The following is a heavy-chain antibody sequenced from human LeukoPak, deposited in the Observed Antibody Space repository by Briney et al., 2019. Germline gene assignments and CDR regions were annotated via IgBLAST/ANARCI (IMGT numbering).Heavy chain of an antibody. D-gene: IGHD1-20*01. Sequence: SETLSLTCAVYGESLGGYHWTWFRQPPGKGLEWIGEINYSGSTNYNPSLKSRATISVDTSKNQFSLKLSSVTAADTAVYYCARVSTGITGTTRSNYFDYWGQGTLVTVSS. CDR2: INYSGST. J-gene: IGHJ4*02. CDR1: GESLGGYH. CDR3: ARVSTGITGTTRSNYFDY. V-gene: IGHV4-34*01.